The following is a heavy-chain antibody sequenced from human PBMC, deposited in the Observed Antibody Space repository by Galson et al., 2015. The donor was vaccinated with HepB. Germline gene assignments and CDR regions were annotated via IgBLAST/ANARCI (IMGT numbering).Heavy chain of an antibody. CDR2: SDPEHGET. CDR1: GYSHTDLS. D-gene: IGHD3-10*01. V-gene: IGHV1-24*01. Sequence: SVKVSCKVSGYSHTDLSMHWVRQAPGKGLEWMGGSDPEHGETLYAQKFQGRVTMTEDTSTDTAYMELSSLRSEDTAVYYCASYHLLWSPSGDAFAIWGQGTMVTVSS. CDR3: ASYHLLWSPSGDAFAI. J-gene: IGHJ3*02.